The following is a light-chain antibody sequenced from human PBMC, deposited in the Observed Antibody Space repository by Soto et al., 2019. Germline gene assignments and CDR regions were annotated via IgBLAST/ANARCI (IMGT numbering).Light chain of an antibody. CDR3: QQYNSYSGSIT. V-gene: IGKV1-5*03. CDR2: KAS. CDR1: QSISSW. Sequence: DIKMTQSPSTLSASVGDRVTITCRASQSISSWLAWYQQKPGKAPKLLIYKASSLESGVPSRFSGSGSGTEFTLTISSLQPDDFATYYCQQYNSYSGSITFGQGTRLEIK. J-gene: IGKJ5*01.